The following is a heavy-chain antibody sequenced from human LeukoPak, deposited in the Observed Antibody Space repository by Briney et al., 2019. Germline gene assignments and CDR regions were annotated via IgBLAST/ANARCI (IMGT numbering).Heavy chain of an antibody. V-gene: IGHV3-30*04. CDR3: AREGSRSDDAFDI. CDR2: MSYDRSNE. Sequence: GGSLRLSCAASGFTFNTYTMHWVRQAPGEGLQWVALMSYDRSNEHYADSVKGRFTISRDNSKNTLYLRMTSLRLEDTAVYYCAREGSRSDDAFDIWGQGTLVTVSS. CDR1: GFTFNTYT. J-gene: IGHJ3*02.